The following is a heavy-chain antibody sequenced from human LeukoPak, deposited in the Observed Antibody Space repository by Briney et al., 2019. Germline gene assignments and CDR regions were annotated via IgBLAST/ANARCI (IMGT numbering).Heavy chain of an antibody. V-gene: IGHV3-23*01. CDR2: ISGSGGST. Sequence: PGGSLRLSCAASGFTFSSYAMSWVRQAPGKGLEWVSAISGSGGSTYYADSVKGRFTIPRDNSKNTLYLQMNSLRAEDTAVYYCAKGEDIVVVPAAMGYYYGSGSYDYWGQGTLVTVSS. CDR3: AKGEDIVVVPAAMGYYYGSGSYDY. CDR1: GFTFSSYA. J-gene: IGHJ4*02. D-gene: IGHD2-2*01.